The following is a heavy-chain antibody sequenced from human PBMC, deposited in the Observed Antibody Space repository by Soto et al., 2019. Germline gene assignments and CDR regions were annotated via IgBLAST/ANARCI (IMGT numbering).Heavy chain of an antibody. V-gene: IGHV4-4*02. D-gene: IGHD5-18*01. J-gene: IGHJ4*02. CDR2: IYHSGST. CDR3: AFLAGYSYGYYFDY. Sequence: SETLSLTCAVSGGSISSSNWWSWVRQPPGKGLEWIGEIYHSGSTNYNPSLKSRVTISVDKSKNQFSLKLSSVTAADTAVYYCAFLAGYSYGYYFDYWGQGTLVTVSS. CDR1: GGSISSSNW.